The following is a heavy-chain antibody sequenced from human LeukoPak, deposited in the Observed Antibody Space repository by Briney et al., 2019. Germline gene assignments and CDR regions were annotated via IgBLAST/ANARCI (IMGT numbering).Heavy chain of an antibody. D-gene: IGHD3-22*01. J-gene: IGHJ4*02. CDR2: IYYSGST. CDR3: ARGPYYDSTFDY. Sequence: PSETLSLTCTVSGGSISSYYWSWIRQPPGKGLEWIGYIYYSGSTNYNPSLKSRVTISVDTSKNQFSLKLSSVTAADTAVYYCARGPYYDSTFDYWGQGTLVTVSS. V-gene: IGHV4-59*01. CDR1: GGSISSYY.